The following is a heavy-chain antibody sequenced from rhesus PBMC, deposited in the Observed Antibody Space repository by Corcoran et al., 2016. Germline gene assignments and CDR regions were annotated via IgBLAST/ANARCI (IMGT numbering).Heavy chain of an antibody. J-gene: IGHJ5-2*02. CDR2: IDPSDYDT. CDR1: GSSFTSYW. Sequence: EVQLVQSGAVVKRPGESLKIACKTSGSSFTSYWISWVRQMPGKGLVGVGAIDPSDYDTRYSPSFQGQVTISADKSISTASLQSSSLKSSDSATYYCAKGSSLDVWGRGVLVTVSS. V-gene: IGHV5-2*01. CDR3: AKGSSLDV.